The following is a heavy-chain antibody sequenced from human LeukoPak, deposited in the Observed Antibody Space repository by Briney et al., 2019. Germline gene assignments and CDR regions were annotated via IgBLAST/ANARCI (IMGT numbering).Heavy chain of an antibody. D-gene: IGHD3-10*01. Sequence: GGSLRLSCAASGFTFSSYAMSWVRQAPGKGLEWVSAISGSGGSTYYADSVKGRFTISRDNSKNTPYLQMNSLRAEDTAVYYCAKDLYGSGSSPDYWGQGTLVTVSS. V-gene: IGHV3-23*01. CDR1: GFTFSSYA. CDR3: AKDLYGSGSSPDY. CDR2: ISGSGGST. J-gene: IGHJ4*02.